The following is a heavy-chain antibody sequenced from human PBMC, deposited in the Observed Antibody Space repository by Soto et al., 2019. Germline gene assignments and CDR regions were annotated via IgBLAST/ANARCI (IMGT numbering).Heavy chain of an antibody. J-gene: IGHJ4*02. V-gene: IGHV3-33*01. Sequence: GGSLRLSCAASGFPFSSYGMHWVRQAPGKGLEWVAVIWYDGSNKYYADSVKGRFTISRDNSKNTLYLQMNSLRAEDTAVYYCARGLRGLNPRRIPYYFDYWGQGTLVTVSS. D-gene: IGHD5-18*01. CDR2: IWYDGSNK. CDR1: GFPFSSYG. CDR3: ARGLRGLNPRRIPYYFDY.